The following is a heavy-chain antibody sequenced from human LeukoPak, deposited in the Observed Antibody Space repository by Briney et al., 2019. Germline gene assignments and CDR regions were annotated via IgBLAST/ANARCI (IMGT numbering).Heavy chain of an antibody. J-gene: IGHJ3*01. CDR2: ITYNAKTF. D-gene: IGHD1-26*01. Sequence: PGGSLRLSCAGSGFTFDDYAIRWVRQVPGKGLEWVSGITYNAKTFDYADSVKGRFTISRDNAKKSLYLQMNSLRVEDTALYYCAKDIVVKGGLWDAFGSWGQGTMVTVSS. V-gene: IGHV3-9*01. CDR3: AKDIVVKGGLWDAFGS. CDR1: GFTFDDYA.